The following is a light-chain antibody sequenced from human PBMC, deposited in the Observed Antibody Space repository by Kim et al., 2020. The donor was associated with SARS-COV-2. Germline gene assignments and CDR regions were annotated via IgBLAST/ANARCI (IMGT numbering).Light chain of an antibody. CDR1: NSNIGSNA. CDR2: TND. J-gene: IGLJ3*02. CDR3: ASWDDSLHGWL. V-gene: IGLV1-44*01. Sequence: GQTVTNSCSGSNSNIGSNAVTWYQQLPGTAPKLLVYTNDERPSGVPDRFSGSKSGTSASLAISGLQSEDEADYYCASWDDSLHGWLFGGGTKVTVL.